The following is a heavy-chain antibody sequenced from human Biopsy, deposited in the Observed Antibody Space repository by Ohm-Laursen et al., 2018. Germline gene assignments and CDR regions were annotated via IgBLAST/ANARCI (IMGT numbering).Heavy chain of an antibody. CDR2: MNPDSGNT. D-gene: IGHD2-21*02. CDR3: ASRPNCGGDCSSGFDY. V-gene: IGHV1-8*01. J-gene: IGHJ4*02. Sequence: ASVKVSCKASGYSFTKYYINWVRQATGPGLEWMGWMNPDSGNTGYAQNFQGRVTMTRNTSISTAYMELSSLRSEDTAVYYCASRPNCGGDCSSGFDYWGQGTLVTVSS. CDR1: GYSFTKYY.